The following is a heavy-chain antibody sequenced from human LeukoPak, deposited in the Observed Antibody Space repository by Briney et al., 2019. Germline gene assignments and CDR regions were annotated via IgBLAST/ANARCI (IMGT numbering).Heavy chain of an antibody. D-gene: IGHD6-13*01. CDR1: GFSFSGYG. CDR2: IWYDGSNQ. Sequence: GSLRVSCAASGFSFSGYGMHWVRQAPGKGLEWVTVIWYDGSNQYYADSVKGRFTIARDNSNNILYLQMNSLRAEDTAVYYCARDPGIAAASAFDIWGQGTMVTVSS. CDR3: ARDPGIAAASAFDI. V-gene: IGHV3-33*01. J-gene: IGHJ3*02.